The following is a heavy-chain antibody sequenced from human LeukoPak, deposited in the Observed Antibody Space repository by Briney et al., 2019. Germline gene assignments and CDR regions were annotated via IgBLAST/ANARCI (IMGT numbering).Heavy chain of an antibody. D-gene: IGHD3-3*01. CDR2: INSDGSST. V-gene: IGHV3-74*01. J-gene: IGHJ4*02. CDR1: GFTFSSYW. Sequence: PGGSLRLSCAASGFTFSSYWMHWVRQAPGKGLVWVSRINSDGSSTSYADSVKGRFIISRDNAKNTLYLQMNSLRAEDTAVYYCAAYDFWSGYYQDWGQGTLVTVSS. CDR3: AAYDFWSGYYQD.